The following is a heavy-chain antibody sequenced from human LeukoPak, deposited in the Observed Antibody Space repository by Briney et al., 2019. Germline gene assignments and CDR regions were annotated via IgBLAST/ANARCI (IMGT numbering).Heavy chain of an antibody. J-gene: IGHJ4*02. CDR2: IIPIFGTA. V-gene: IGHV1-69*06. D-gene: IGHD4-17*01. Sequence: SVKVSCKASGGTSSSYAISWVRQAPGQGLEWMGGIIPIFGTANYAQKFQGRVTMTEDTSTDTAYMELSSLRSEDTAVYYCATYGDYVGNLDYWGQGTLVTVSS. CDR3: ATYGDYVGNLDY. CDR1: GGTSSSYA.